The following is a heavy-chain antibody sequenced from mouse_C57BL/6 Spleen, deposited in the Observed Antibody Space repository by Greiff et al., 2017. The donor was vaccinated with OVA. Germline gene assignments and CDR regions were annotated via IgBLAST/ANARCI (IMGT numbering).Heavy chain of an antibody. J-gene: IGHJ2*01. D-gene: IGHD2-3*01. CDR2: INPSSGYT. CDR3: ARGYYPYYFDY. Sequence: VKVVESGAELARPGASVKMSCKASGYTFTSYTMHWVKQRPGQGLEWIGYINPSSGYTKYNQKFKDKATLTADKSSSTAYMQLSSPTSEDSAVYYCARGYYPYYFDYWGQGTTLTVSS. CDR1: GYTFTSYT. V-gene: IGHV1-4*01.